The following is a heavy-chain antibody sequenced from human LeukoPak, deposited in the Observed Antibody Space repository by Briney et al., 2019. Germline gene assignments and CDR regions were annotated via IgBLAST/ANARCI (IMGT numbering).Heavy chain of an antibody. CDR3: ARFYYDSSGPGGVYFDY. J-gene: IGHJ4*02. V-gene: IGHV1-46*01. CDR2: INPSGGST. D-gene: IGHD3-22*01. CDR1: GYTFTSYY. Sequence: ASVKVSCKASGYTFTSYYMHWVRQAPGQGLEWTGIINPSGGSTSYAQKFQGRVTMTRDTSTSTVYMELSSLRSEDTAVYYCARFYYDSSGPGGVYFDYWGQGTLVTVSS.